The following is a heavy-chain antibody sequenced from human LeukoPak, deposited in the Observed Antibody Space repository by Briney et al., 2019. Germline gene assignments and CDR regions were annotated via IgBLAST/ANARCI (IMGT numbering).Heavy chain of an antibody. J-gene: IGHJ3*02. D-gene: IGHD3-22*01. V-gene: IGHV3-23*01. CDR2: ISGSGGST. CDR3: AKGGHNDGGKTYYYDSSGYYLGRVHDAFDI. Sequence: PGGSLRLSCAASGFTFSSYAMSWVRQAPGKGLEWVSAISGSGGSTYYADSVKGRFTISRDNSKNTLYLQMNSLRAEDTAVYYCAKGGHNDGGKTYYYDSSGYYLGRVHDAFDIWGQGTMVTVSS. CDR1: GFTFSSYA.